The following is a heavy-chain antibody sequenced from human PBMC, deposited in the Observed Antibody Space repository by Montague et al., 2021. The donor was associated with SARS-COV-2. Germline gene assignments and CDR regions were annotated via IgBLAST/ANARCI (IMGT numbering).Heavy chain of an antibody. CDR1: GGSITNDD. V-gene: IGHV4-59*08. CDR3: AGYYERALDV. CDR2: IFKNGET. Sequence: SETLSLTCTVSGGSITNDDWSWIWQPPGKGLEWIVNIFKNGETDYNSSHKSRVIISVNTSTSQFSLKVTSLTAADTAVYYCAGYYERALDVWGQGTTVTVSS. J-gene: IGHJ6*02. D-gene: IGHD3-22*01.